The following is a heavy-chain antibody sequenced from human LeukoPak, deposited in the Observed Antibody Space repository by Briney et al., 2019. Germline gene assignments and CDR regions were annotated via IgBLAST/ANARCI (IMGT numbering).Heavy chain of an antibody. CDR1: GGTFSSHV. CDR2: IIPIFRTA. D-gene: IGHD2-15*01. CDR3: ASATLRCSGGGCYEMDV. J-gene: IGHJ6*04. Sequence: ASVKVPCKASGGTFSSHVFSWVRQAPGQGLEWMGGIIPIFRTANYAQKFQGRLTITADKSTSTAYMELSSLRSDDTAVYYCASATLRCSGGGCYEMDVWGKGTTVTVSS. V-gene: IGHV1-69*06.